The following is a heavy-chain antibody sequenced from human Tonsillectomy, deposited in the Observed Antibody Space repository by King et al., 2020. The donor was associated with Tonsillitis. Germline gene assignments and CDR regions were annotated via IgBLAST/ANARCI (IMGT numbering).Heavy chain of an antibody. D-gene: IGHD2-15*01. CDR3: ARHGGSMNFPYIDY. J-gene: IGHJ4*02. CDR2: IYYSGST. Sequence: VQLQESGPGLVKPSETLSLTCTVSGGSISSYYWSWIRQPPGKGLEWIGYIYYSGSTNYNPSLKSRVTISVDTSKNQFSLKLSSVTAADTAVYYCARHGGSMNFPYIDYWGQGTLVTVSS. V-gene: IGHV4-59*08. CDR1: GGSISSYY.